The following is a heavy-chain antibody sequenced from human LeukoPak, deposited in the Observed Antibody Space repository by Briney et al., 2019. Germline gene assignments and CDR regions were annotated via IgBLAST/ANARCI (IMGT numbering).Heavy chain of an antibody. CDR2: IRYDGSNK. Sequence: GGSLRLSCAASGFTFSSYGMHWVRQAPGKGLEWVAFIRYDGSNKYYADSVKGRFTISRDNSKNTLYLQMNSLRAEDTAVYYCAKEWDSSGYYYYYYMDVWGKGTTVTISS. J-gene: IGHJ6*03. CDR1: GFTFSSYG. CDR3: AKEWDSSGYYYYYYMDV. V-gene: IGHV3-30*02. D-gene: IGHD3-22*01.